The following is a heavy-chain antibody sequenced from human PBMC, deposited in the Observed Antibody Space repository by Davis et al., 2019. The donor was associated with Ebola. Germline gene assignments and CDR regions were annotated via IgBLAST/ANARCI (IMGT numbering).Heavy chain of an antibody. CDR2: IIPIFDTP. CDR3: ARDFDGGNYYFEY. V-gene: IGHV1-69*13. J-gene: IGHJ4*02. Sequence: SVTVPCKPSGGSFSSHPISWVRQAPRQGLEWMGGIIPIFDTPHYAQKFQGRITITADASTSTAYMELSSLRSEDTATYFCARDFDGGNYYFEYWGPGTPVTVSS. D-gene: IGHD3-9*01. CDR1: GGSFSSHP.